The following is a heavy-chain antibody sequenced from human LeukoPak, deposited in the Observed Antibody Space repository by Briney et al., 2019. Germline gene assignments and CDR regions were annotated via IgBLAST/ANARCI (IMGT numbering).Heavy chain of an antibody. CDR1: GFTFSSYE. Sequence: PGGSLRLSCAASGFTFSSYEMNWVRQAPGKGLEWIGYIYYSGSTYYNPSLKSRVTISVDTSKNQFSLKLSSVTAADTAVYYCARGDTAMGYYFDYWGQGTLVTVSS. J-gene: IGHJ4*02. CDR2: IYYSGST. D-gene: IGHD5-18*01. CDR3: ARGDTAMGYYFDY. V-gene: IGHV4-59*06.